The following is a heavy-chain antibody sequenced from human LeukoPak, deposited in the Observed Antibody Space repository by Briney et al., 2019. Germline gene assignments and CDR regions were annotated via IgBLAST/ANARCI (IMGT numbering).Heavy chain of an antibody. CDR2: IFYSGST. Sequence: SETLSLTCTVSSGSISNSNYFWDWIRQPPGKGLEWIGSIFYSGSTDYNPSLKSRVTISVDTSKNQFSLKLNSVTAADTAVYFCARYYGSGRDSDHWGQGTLVTVSS. V-gene: IGHV4-39*01. CDR1: SGSISNSNYF. D-gene: IGHD3-10*01. CDR3: ARYYGSGRDSDH. J-gene: IGHJ5*02.